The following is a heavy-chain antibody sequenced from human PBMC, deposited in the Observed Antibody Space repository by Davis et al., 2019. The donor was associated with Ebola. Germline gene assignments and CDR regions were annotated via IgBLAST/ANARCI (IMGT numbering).Heavy chain of an antibody. CDR3: ARDLGSSWYPGRFDP. D-gene: IGHD6-13*01. CDR1: GFTFSSYA. CDR2: ISYDGSNK. J-gene: IGHJ5*02. Sequence: GESLKISCAASGFTFSSYAMHWVRQAPGKGLEWVAVISYDGSNKYYADSVKGRFTISRDNSKNTLYLQMNSLRAEDTAVYYCARDLGSSWYPGRFDPWGQGTLVTVSS. V-gene: IGHV3-30-3*01.